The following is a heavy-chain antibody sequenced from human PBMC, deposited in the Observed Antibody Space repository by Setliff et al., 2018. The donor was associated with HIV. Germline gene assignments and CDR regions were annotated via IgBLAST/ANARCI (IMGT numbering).Heavy chain of an antibody. Sequence: SETLSLTCSVSGVSINRTDHYWGWIRQSPGKRLEWIGSVSQSGSTYYNPSLKSRITISVDRSKNLFSLKLNSVTAADAAVYYCARVVPEVVYGAYWFDPWGQGTLVTVSS. CDR3: ARVVPEVVYGAYWFDP. V-gene: IGHV4-39*07. CDR2: VSQSGST. D-gene: IGHD4-17*01. CDR1: GVSINRTDHY. J-gene: IGHJ5*02.